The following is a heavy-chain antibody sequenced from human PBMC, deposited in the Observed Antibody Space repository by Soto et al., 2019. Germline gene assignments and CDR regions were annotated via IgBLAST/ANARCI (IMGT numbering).Heavy chain of an antibody. Sequence: VASVKVSCKASGFTFTSSAVQWVRQARGQRLEWIGWIVVGSGNTNYAQKFQERVTITRDMSTSTAYMELSSLRSEDTAVYYCAADKVTAVAGSFYYYYGMDVWGQGTTVTVSS. V-gene: IGHV1-58*01. J-gene: IGHJ6*02. CDR3: AADKVTAVAGSFYYYYGMDV. D-gene: IGHD6-19*01. CDR1: GFTFTSSA. CDR2: IVVGSGNT.